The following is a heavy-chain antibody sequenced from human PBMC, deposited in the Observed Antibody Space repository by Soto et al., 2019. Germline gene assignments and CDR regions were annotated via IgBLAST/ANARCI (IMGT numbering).Heavy chain of an antibody. J-gene: IGHJ4*02. V-gene: IGHV4-34*01. D-gene: IGHD3-10*01. CDR3: ARGGPXAXXRSVSYGLDY. CDR1: GGSFSGYY. CDR2: INHSGST. Sequence: QVQLQQWGAGLLKPSETLSLTCAVYGGSFSGYYWSWIRQPPGKGLEWIGEINHSGSTNYNPSLKSRVTISXDTSXNQFSLKLSXVSAAATAVYYCARGGPXAXXRSVSYGLDYWGQGTLVTVSS.